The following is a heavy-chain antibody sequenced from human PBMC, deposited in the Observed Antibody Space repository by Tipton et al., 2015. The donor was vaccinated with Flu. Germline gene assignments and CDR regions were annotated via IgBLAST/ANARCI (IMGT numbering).Heavy chain of an antibody. J-gene: IGHJ4*02. CDR3: AREESTMVRGDKPSDY. CDR2: ISYDGSNK. V-gene: IGHV3-30*04. Sequence: RSLRLSCAASGFTFSSYAMHWVRQAPGKGLEWVAVISYDGSNKYYADSVKGRFTIPRDNSKNTLYLQMNSLRAEDTAVYYCAREESTMVRGDKPSDYWGQGTLVTVSS. CDR1: GFTFSSYA. D-gene: IGHD3-10*01.